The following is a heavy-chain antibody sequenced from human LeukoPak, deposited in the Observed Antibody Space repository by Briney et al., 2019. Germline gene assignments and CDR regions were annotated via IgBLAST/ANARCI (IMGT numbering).Heavy chain of an antibody. CDR1: GGSVSSDTHY. D-gene: IGHD1-1*01. J-gene: IGHJ4*02. CDR2: IYYSGNT. V-gene: IGHV4-61*01. Sequence: PSETLSLTCTVSGGSVSSDTHYWSWIRQPPGKGLEWIGYIYYSGNTNYNPSLKSRVTISVDTSQNQFSLKLHSLTAADTAIYYCARASWDDVGTDYWGQGTLVTVSS. CDR3: ARASWDDVGTDY.